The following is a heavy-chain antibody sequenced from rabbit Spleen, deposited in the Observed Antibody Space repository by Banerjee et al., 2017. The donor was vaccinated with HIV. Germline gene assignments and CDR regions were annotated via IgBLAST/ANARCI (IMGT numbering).Heavy chain of an antibody. V-gene: IGHV1S45*01. Sequence: QEQLVESGGGLVQPGGSLKLSCKASGFSLNSDYVMCWVRQAPGKGLEWIACIDSGSSGFTYFASWAKGRFTISKTSSTTVTLQMTSLTAADTATYFCARDTSSSFSSYGMDLWGPGTLVTVS. CDR1: GFSLNSDYV. CDR2: IDSGSSGFT. CDR3: ARDTSSSFSSYGMDL. D-gene: IGHD1-1*01. J-gene: IGHJ6*01.